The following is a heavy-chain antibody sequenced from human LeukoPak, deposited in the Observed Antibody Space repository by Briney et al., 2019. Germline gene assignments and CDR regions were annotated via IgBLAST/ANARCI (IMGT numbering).Heavy chain of an antibody. D-gene: IGHD3-10*01. CDR2: ISYDGSNK. J-gene: IGHJ6*02. CDR1: GFTFSSYG. V-gene: IGHV3-30*18. Sequence: QSGGSLRLSCAASGFTFSSYGMHWVRQAPGKGLEWVAVISYDGSNKYYADSVKGRFTISRDNSKNTLYLQMNSLRAEDTAVYYCAKDSYHHGSGNYYPYYYYGMDVWGQGTTVTVSS. CDR3: AKDSYHHGSGNYYPYYYYGMDV.